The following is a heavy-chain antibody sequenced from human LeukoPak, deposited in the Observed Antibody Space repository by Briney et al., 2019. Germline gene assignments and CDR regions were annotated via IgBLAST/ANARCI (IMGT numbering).Heavy chain of an antibody. CDR1: GGTFSSYA. J-gene: IGHJ3*02. CDR3: ARERQGLGYCSGGSCFDAFDI. D-gene: IGHD2-15*01. V-gene: IGHV1-69*05. CDR2: IIPIFGTA. Sequence: SVTVSCKASGGTFSSYAISWVRQAPAQGLEWMGRIIPIFGTANYAQKFQGRVTITTDESTSTAYMELSSLRSEDTAVYYCARERQGLGYCSGGSCFDAFDIWGQGTMVTVSS.